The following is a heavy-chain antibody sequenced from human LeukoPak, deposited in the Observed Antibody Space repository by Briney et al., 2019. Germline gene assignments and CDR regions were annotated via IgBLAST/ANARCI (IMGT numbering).Heavy chain of an antibody. V-gene: IGHV3-30*02. CDR2: IWSDGKIE. D-gene: IGHD6-13*01. CDR1: GFTFSNYD. CDR3: AKDPGTATRGFHMDV. J-gene: IGHJ6*03. Sequence: PGGSLRLSCAASGFTFSNYDMHWVRQSPGKGLEWLPLIWSDGKIEQYAASVEGRITISRDNSKNTVYLQMNSLRGEDTAVYYCAKDPGTATRGFHMDVWGKGTRVTVSS.